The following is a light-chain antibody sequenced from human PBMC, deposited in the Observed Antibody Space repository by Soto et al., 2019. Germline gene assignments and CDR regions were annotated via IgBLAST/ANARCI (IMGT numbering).Light chain of an antibody. Sequence: EIVLTQSPGTLSLSPGERATLSCRASQSVSSDYLAWYQHKPGQAPRLLISGASSRATGIPDRFSGSGSGTDFSLTISRLEPEDVAVYYCQQYGSSPTFGQGTKVEIK. J-gene: IGKJ1*01. CDR2: GAS. V-gene: IGKV3-20*01. CDR3: QQYGSSPT. CDR1: QSVSSDY.